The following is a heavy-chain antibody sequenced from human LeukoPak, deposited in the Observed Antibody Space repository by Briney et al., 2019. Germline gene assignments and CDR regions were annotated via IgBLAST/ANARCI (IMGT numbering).Heavy chain of an antibody. V-gene: IGHV3-23*01. CDR1: GFTFSSYA. J-gene: IGHJ4*02. D-gene: IGHD6-13*01. CDR3: AVAGFSSSWYFY. Sequence: GGSLRLSCAASGFTFSSYAMSWVRQAPGKGLEWVSAISGSGGSTYYADSVKGRFTISRDNSKNTLYLQMNSLRAEDTAVYYCAVAGFSSSWYFYWGQGTLVTVSS. CDR2: ISGSGGST.